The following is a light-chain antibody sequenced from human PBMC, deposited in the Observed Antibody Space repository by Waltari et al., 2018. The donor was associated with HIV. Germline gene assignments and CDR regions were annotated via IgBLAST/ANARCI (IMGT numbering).Light chain of an antibody. CDR3: QAYDSSMSLYV. CDR1: STNIGAGYD. V-gene: IGLV1-40*01. Sequence: QSVLTQPPSVSGAPGQRVTISCTGSSTNIGAGYDVHWYQQLPVTAPKLLIYGNSNRPSGVPDRFSGSKSGTSASLAITGLQAEDEADYYCQAYDSSMSLYVFGTGTKVTVL. J-gene: IGLJ1*01. CDR2: GNS.